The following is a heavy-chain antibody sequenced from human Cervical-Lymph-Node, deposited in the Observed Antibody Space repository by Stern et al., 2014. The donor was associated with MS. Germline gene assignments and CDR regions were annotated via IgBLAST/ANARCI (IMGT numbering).Heavy chain of an antibody. CDR2: ISGSGGSI. CDR3: AKQYFDSSGYSYYYGMDV. V-gene: IGHV3-23*04. D-gene: IGHD3-22*01. Sequence: EVQLVESGADLVQPGGSLRLSCAASGFTFNKYAMNWVRQAPGKGLEWVSTISGSGGSIYYADSVKGRFTISRDNSENTLYLQMHSLRAEDTAIYYCAKQYFDSSGYSYYYGMDVWGQGTTVTVSS. CDR1: GFTFNKYA. J-gene: IGHJ6*02.